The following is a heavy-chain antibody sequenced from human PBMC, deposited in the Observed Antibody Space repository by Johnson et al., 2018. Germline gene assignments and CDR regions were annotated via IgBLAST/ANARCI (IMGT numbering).Heavy chain of an antibody. D-gene: IGHD6-13*01. Sequence: QVQLQESGPGLVKPSETXSLICTVSGVSLSLHQWNWIRQPPGKGLEWIGVIYESGGTNYNPSLNSRVTISLGASKNQFPLKLGSVTAADTAVYYCARESFSITAGNDGFDIWGQGTMVTVSS. CDR2: IYESGGT. V-gene: IGHV4-59*11. J-gene: IGHJ3*02. CDR3: ARESFSITAGNDGFDI. CDR1: GVSLSLHQ.